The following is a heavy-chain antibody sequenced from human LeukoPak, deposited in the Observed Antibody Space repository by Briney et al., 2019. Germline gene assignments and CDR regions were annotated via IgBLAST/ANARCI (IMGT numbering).Heavy chain of an antibody. J-gene: IGHJ4*02. Sequence: GGSLRLSCAASGFTFSSYAMSWVRQAPGKGLEWVSGISGSGGDTYYADSVKGRFTISRDNSKNTLFLQMNSLRAEDTAVYYCAKGIDILTAYLDYWGQGTLVTVSS. V-gene: IGHV3-23*01. CDR2: ISGSGGDT. CDR1: GFTFSSYA. CDR3: AKGIDILTAYLDY. D-gene: IGHD3-9*01.